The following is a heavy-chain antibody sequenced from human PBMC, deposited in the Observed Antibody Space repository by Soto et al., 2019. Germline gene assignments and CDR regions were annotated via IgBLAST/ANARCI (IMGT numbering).Heavy chain of an antibody. Sequence: ASVKVSCKASGYTFTSYGVSWVRQSPGQGLEWMGWISAYNGNTNYAQKLQGRVTMTTDTSTSTAYMELRSLRSDDTAVYYCARGLIYCSGGSCYLVPDYWGQGTLVTVSS. V-gene: IGHV1-18*01. D-gene: IGHD2-15*01. J-gene: IGHJ4*02. CDR2: ISAYNGNT. CDR3: ARGLIYCSGGSCYLVPDY. CDR1: GYTFTSYG.